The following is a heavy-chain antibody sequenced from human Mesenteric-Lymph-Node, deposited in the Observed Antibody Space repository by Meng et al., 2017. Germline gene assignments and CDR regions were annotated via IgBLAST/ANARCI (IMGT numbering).Heavy chain of an antibody. J-gene: IGHJ4*02. Sequence: SETLSLTCTVSGGSISSYYWSWIRQPPGKGLEWIGYIYYSGGTNYNPSLKSRVTISVDTSKNQFSLKLSSVTAADTAVYYCASNDFWSGYLVWGQGTLVTVSS. CDR3: ASNDFWSGYLV. D-gene: IGHD3-3*01. CDR1: GGSISSYY. CDR2: IYYSGGT. V-gene: IGHV4-59*01.